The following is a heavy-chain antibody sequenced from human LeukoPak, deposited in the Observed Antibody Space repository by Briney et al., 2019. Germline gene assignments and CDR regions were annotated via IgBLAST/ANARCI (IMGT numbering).Heavy chain of an antibody. CDR2: IYSGGST. CDR3: AGGSGSYRYGMDV. J-gene: IGHJ6*02. D-gene: IGHD3-10*01. V-gene: IGHV3-66*01. Sequence: GGSLRLSCAASGFTVSSNYMSWVRQAPGKGLEWVSVIYSGGSTYYADSVKGRFTISRDNSKNTLYLQMNSLRAEDTAVYYCAGGSGSYRYGMDVWGQGTTVTVSS. CDR1: GFTVSSNY.